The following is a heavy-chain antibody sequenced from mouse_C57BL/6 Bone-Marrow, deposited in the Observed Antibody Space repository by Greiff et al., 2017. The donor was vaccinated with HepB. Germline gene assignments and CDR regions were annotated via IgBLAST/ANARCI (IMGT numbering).Heavy chain of an antibody. Sequence: VKLQQSGAELVRPGASVKLSCKASGYTFTSYGISWVKQRTGQGLEWIGEIYPGSGNTYYNEKFKGKATLTADKSSSTAYMELRSLTSEDSAVYFCAETDQALDYWGQGTTLTVSS. D-gene: IGHD3-2*02. CDR2: IYPGSGNT. V-gene: IGHV1-81*01. CDR3: AETDQALDY. J-gene: IGHJ2*01. CDR1: GYTFTSYG.